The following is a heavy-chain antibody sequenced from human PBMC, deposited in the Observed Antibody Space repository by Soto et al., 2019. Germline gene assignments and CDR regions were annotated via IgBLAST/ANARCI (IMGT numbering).Heavy chain of an antibody. CDR1: GGSISSYY. D-gene: IGHD4-17*01. V-gene: IGHV4-59*12. Sequence: PSETLSLTCTVSGGSISSYYWSWIRQPPGKGLEWIGYVFYSGSTYYNPSLKSRATISVDTSKNQFSLKLSSVTAADTAMYYCAREVTSSYLFDSWGQGTLVTVSS. CDR3: AREVTSSYLFDS. CDR2: VFYSGST. J-gene: IGHJ4*02.